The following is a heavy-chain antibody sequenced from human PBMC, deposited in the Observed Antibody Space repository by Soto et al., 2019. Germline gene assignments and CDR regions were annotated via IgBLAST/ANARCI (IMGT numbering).Heavy chain of an antibody. CDR1: GGTFSSNA. CDR2: IIPIFGTA. Sequence: ASVKVSCKASGGTFSSNAISWVRQAPGQGLEWMGGIIPIFGTANYAQKFQGRVTITADESTSTAYMELSSLRSEDTAVYYCARGLPPDYYDSSGYTPFDYWGQGTLVTVSS. J-gene: IGHJ4*02. D-gene: IGHD3-22*01. CDR3: ARGLPPDYYDSSGYTPFDY. V-gene: IGHV1-69*13.